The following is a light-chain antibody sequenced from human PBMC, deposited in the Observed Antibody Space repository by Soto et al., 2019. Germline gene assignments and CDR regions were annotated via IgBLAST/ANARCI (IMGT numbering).Light chain of an antibody. V-gene: IGKV1-39*01. Sequence: IEVTQSPSSLAASLGDRVTITCRASQTIGTYVNWYRQKSGAAPELLIYDASTLQSGVPSRFRGGASGTDFTLTISSLQLDDFATYYCQQSYNTPRTLGQGTKVDIK. J-gene: IGKJ1*01. CDR1: QTIGTY. CDR2: DAS. CDR3: QQSYNTPRT.